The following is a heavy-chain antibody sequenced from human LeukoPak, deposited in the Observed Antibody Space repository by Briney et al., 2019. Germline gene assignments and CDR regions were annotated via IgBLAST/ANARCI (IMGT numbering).Heavy chain of an antibody. CDR2: INPNSGGT. V-gene: IGHV1-2*02. CDR3: ASGFRRAAPDY. CDR1: GYTFTGYY. Sequence: ASVKVSCKASGYTFTGYYMHWVRQAPGQGLEWMGWINPNSGGTNYAQQFQGRLTMTRDTSISTAYMELSRLRSDDTAVYYCASGFRRAAPDYWGQGTLVTVSS. J-gene: IGHJ4*02. D-gene: IGHD6-6*01.